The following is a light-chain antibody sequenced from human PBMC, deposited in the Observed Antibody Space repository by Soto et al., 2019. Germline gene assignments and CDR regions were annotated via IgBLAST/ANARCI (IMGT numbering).Light chain of an antibody. V-gene: IGKV3-20*01. Sequence: EIVLTQSPGTLSLSPGERATLSCRASQSVRSNYVAWYQQKPGQPPRLRIYGASSGATGIPARFTGSGSGTDFTLTISRLEPEDFAVYYCQQYGSPPYSFGQGTKLDI. CDR3: QQYGSPPYS. CDR2: GAS. CDR1: QSVRSNY. J-gene: IGKJ2*03.